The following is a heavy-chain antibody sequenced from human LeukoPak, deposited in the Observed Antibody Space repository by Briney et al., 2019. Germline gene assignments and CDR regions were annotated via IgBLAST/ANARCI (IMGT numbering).Heavy chain of an antibody. CDR3: ARSAQGYVDY. CDR2: INHSGST. J-gene: IGHJ4*02. Sequence: SETLSLTCAVYGGSFSGYYWSWIRQPPGKGLEWIGEINHSGSTNYNPSLKSRVTTSVDTSKNQFSLKLSSVTAADTAVYYCARSAQGYVDYWGQGTLVTVSS. CDR1: GGSFSGYY. V-gene: IGHV4-34*01. D-gene: IGHD2-2*01.